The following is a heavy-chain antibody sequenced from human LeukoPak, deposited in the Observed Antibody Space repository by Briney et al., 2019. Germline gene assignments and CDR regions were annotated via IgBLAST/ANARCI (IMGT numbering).Heavy chain of an antibody. CDR2: INPSGGGT. J-gene: IGHJ4*02. V-gene: IGHV1-46*01. CDR3: ARGPYSNGWYGPDY. Sequence: APVKVSCKASGYNFTYYYIYWVRQAPEQGLEWMGLINPSGGGTTYTQKFQGRVSMTRDTSTSTVYMELTNLRSEDTAIYYCARGPYSNGWYGPDYWGQGTLVTVSS. CDR1: GYNFTYYY. D-gene: IGHD6-19*01.